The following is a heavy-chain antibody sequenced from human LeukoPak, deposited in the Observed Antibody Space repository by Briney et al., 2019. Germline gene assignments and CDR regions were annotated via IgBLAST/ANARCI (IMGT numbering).Heavy chain of an antibody. CDR3: ARGCSSGLFFDY. CDR1: GGSISSYY. CDR2: IYYSGST. D-gene: IGHD6-19*01. Sequence: PSETLSLTCTVSGGSISSYYWSWIRQPPGKGLEWIGYIYYSGSTNYNPSLKSRVTISVDTSKNQFSLKLSSVTAADTAVYYCARGCSSGLFFDYWGQGTLVTVSS. V-gene: IGHV4-59*01. J-gene: IGHJ4*02.